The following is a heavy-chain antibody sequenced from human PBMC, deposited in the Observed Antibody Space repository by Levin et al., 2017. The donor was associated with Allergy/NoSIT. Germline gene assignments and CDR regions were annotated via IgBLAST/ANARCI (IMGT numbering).Heavy chain of an antibody. V-gene: IGHV4-34*01. J-gene: IGHJ6*03. CDR1: GGSFSGYY. D-gene: IGHD2-15*01. CDR2: INHSGST. Sequence: SETLSLTCAVYGGSFSGYYWSWIRQPPGKGLEWIGEINHSGSTNYNPSLKSRVTISVDTSKNQFSLKLSSVTAADTAVYYCARGRGCSGGSCYFGYYYYMDVWGKGTTVTVSS. CDR3: ARGRGCSGGSCYFGYYYYMDV.